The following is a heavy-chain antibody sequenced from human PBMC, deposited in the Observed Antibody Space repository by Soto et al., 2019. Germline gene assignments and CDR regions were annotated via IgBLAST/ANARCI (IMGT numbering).Heavy chain of an antibody. J-gene: IGHJ3*02. CDR3: ARAEVVTYAFDI. Sequence: SETLSLTCTVSGGSISSYYWSWIRQPPGKGLEWIGYIYYSGSTNYNPSLKSRVTISVDTSKNQFSLKLSSVTAADTAVYYCARAEVVTYAFDIWGQGTIVTVSS. V-gene: IGHV4-59*01. CDR2: IYYSGST. CDR1: GGSISSYY. D-gene: IGHD2-21*02.